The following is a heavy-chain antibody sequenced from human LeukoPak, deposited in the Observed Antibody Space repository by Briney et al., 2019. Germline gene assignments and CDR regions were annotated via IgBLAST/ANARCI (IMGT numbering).Heavy chain of an antibody. CDR3: ARGLYYYDSSGLSGD. CDR1: GYTLTELS. V-gene: IGHV1-69*13. D-gene: IGHD3-22*01. CDR2: IIPIFGTA. J-gene: IGHJ4*02. Sequence: SVKVSCKVSGYTLTELSMHWVRQAPGQGLEWMGGIIPIFGTANYAQKFQGRVTITADESTSTAYMELSSLRSGDTAVYYCARGLYYYDSSGLSGDWGQGTLVTVSS.